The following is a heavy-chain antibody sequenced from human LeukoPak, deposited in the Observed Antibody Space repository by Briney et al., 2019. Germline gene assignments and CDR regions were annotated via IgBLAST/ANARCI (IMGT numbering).Heavy chain of an antibody. J-gene: IGHJ5*02. V-gene: IGHV4-59*01. CDR2: IYYSGST. CDR3: AREPPYDILTGYYSGWFDP. D-gene: IGHD3-9*01. CDR1: GGSISSYY. Sequence: PSETLSLTCTVSGGSISSYYWSWIRQPPGKGLEWIEYIYYSGSTNYDPSLKSRVTISVDTSKNQFSLKLSSVTAADTAVYYCAREPPYDILTGYYSGWFDPWGQGTLVTVSS.